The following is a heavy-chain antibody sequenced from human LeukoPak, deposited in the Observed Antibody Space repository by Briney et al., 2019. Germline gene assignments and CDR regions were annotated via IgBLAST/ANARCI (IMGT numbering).Heavy chain of an antibody. J-gene: IGHJ2*01. CDR3: ARGPSKTTVTTSSSYYWYFEF. CDR2: INHSGST. CDR1: GGSFSGYY. D-gene: IGHD4-17*01. Sequence: SETLSLTCAVYGGSFSGYYWSWSRQPPGKGLEWIGEINHSGSTNYNPSLKSRVTISVDTSKNQFSLKLSSVTAADTAVYYCARGPSKTTVTTSSSYYWYFEFGGRGTLVTVSS. V-gene: IGHV4-34*01.